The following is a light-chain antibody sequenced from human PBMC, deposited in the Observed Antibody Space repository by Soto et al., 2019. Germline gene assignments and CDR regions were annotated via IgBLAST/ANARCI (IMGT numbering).Light chain of an antibody. V-gene: IGLV1-47*01. Sequence: QSVLTQPPSESGTPGQTITISCSGSSSNIGSNSVYWYQHLPGTAPKLLIYKNNQRPSGVPDRFSGSKSGTSASLAISGLRSEDEADYYCSAWDDSLRRVVFGGGTKLTVL. CDR1: SSNIGSNS. J-gene: IGLJ3*02. CDR3: SAWDDSLRRVV. CDR2: KNN.